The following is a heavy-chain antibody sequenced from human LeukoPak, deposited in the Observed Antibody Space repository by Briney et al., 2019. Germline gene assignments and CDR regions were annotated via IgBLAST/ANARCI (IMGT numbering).Heavy chain of an antibody. Sequence: GGSLRLSCAASGFTFSSYAMSWVRQAPGKGLEWVSAISGSGGSTYYADSVKCGFTISRDNSKNTLYLQMNSLRAEDTAVYYCAKDHGSEPRDFDYWGQGTLVTVSS. CDR2: ISGSGGST. J-gene: IGHJ4*02. V-gene: IGHV3-23*01. CDR1: GFTFSSYA. CDR3: AKDHGSEPRDFDY. D-gene: IGHD3-10*01.